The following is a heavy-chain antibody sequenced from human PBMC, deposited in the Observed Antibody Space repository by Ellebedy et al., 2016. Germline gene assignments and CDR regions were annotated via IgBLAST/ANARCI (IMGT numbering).Heavy chain of an antibody. D-gene: IGHD6-19*01. CDR2: IYYSGST. J-gene: IGHJ2*01. CDR1: GGSISSYY. Sequence: SETLSLTXAVYGGSISSYYWSWIRQPPGKGLEWIGYIYYSGSTNYNPSLKSRVTISVDTSKNQFSLKLSSVTAADTAVYYCARTSVAGPKDWYFDLWGRGTLVTVSS. V-gene: IGHV4-59*01. CDR3: ARTSVAGPKDWYFDL.